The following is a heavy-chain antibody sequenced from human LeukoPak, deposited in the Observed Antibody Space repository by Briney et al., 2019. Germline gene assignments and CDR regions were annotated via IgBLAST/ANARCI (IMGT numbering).Heavy chain of an antibody. J-gene: IGHJ4*02. CDR1: GGSISSANYY. V-gene: IGHV4-30-4*01. CDR2: ISYSGST. CDR3: ARGGEGYNYVY. D-gene: IGHD5-24*01. Sequence: SETLSLTCTVSGGSISSANYYWNWIREPPGKGLEWIGYISYSGSTHYNPSLKSRATISADTSKNQFSLKLTSMTAADTAVYHCARGGEGYNYVYWGQGTLVTVSS.